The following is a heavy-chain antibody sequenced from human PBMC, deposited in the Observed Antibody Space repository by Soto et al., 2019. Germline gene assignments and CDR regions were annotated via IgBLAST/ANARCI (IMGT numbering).Heavy chain of an antibody. V-gene: IGHV1-8*01. CDR1: GYTFTTYD. CDR2: MNPNSGNT. D-gene: IGHD3-10*01. Sequence: QVQLVQSGAEVKEPGASVKVSCKASGYTFTTYDINWVRQATGQGLEWMGWMNPNSGNTGYAQNFQDRVTMTRNTSISTAYMELSSLRSEDTAVYYCAIRGGYSSGGKDAFDIWGQGTVVTVSS. J-gene: IGHJ3*02. CDR3: AIRGGYSSGGKDAFDI.